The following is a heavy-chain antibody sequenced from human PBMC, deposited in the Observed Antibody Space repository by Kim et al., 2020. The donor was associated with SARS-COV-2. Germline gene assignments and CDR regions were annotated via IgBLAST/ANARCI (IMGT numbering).Heavy chain of an antibody. J-gene: IGHJ5*01. Sequence: GGSLRLSCAASGFIISDHYMDWVRQAPGKGLEWVGRTRSKPKSYTTEYAASVKGRFTISRDDSKNSLYLEMNSLGTEDTAVYYCTRGRFAGNKNWLDSWGQGTLVTVSS. V-gene: IGHV3-72*01. D-gene: IGHD1-1*01. CDR2: TRSKPKSYTT. CDR3: TRGRFAGNKNWLDS. CDR1: GFIISDHY.